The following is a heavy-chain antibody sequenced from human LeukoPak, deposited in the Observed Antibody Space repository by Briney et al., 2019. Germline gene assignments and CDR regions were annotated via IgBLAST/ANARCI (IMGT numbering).Heavy chain of an antibody. J-gene: IGHJ5*02. D-gene: IGHD1-26*01. CDR2: MSSSGIS. Sequence: SETLSLTCTVSNGSISSDTYFWSWIRQPAGKGLEWIGRMSSSGISTYNLSLKSRVTMSVDTSKNQFSLKLSSVTAADTAVYYCARGAGATNSNWFDPWGQGTLVTVSS. CDR1: NGSISSDTYF. CDR3: ARGAGATNSNWFDP. V-gene: IGHV4-61*02.